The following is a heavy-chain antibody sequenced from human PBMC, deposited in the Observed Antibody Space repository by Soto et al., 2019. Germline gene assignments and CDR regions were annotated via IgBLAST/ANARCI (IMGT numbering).Heavy chain of an antibody. J-gene: IGHJ4*02. CDR1: GYTFTTYG. CDR2: AYNGNT. Sequence: QIQLVQSGTEVKKPGASVKVSCRASGYTFTTYGLSWVRQTPGQGLEWMGCAYNGNTNYAQELQGRVTMTTDSSTSTAYMELRSLRSDDTAVYFCARGCILSGGFYGPDCWGQGTLVTVSS. V-gene: IGHV1-18*01. CDR3: ARGCILSGGFYGPDC. D-gene: IGHD3-10*01.